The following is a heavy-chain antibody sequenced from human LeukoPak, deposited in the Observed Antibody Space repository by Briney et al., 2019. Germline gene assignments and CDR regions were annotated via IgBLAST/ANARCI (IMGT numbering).Heavy chain of an antibody. V-gene: IGHV3-23*01. J-gene: IGHJ4*02. D-gene: IGHD3-16*02. CDR1: GFTFISYA. CDR3: AKVAITFGGVIVIKLVPYYFDY. CDR2: ISGSGGST. Sequence: PGGALRLSCAASGFTFISYAMSCVRPSPGKGLEWVSAISGSGGSTYYADSVKGRFTISRDNSKNTLYLQMNSLRAEDTAVYYCAKVAITFGGVIVIKLVPYYFDYWGQGTLVTVSS.